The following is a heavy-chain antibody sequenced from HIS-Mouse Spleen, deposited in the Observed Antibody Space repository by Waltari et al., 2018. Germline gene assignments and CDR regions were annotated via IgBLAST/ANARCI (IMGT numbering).Heavy chain of an antibody. D-gene: IGHD6-19*01. J-gene: IGHJ4*02. CDR1: GGSISSYY. CDR3: ARASAGYSSGWYWDY. Sequence: QVQLQESGPGLVKPSETLSLTCTVSGGSISSYYWSWIRQPPGKGLEWIGYIYYSGSTNDNPSLQSRVTISVDTSKNQFSLKLSSVTGADTAVYYCARASAGYSSGWYWDYWGQGTLVTVSS. CDR2: IYYSGST. V-gene: IGHV4-59*01.